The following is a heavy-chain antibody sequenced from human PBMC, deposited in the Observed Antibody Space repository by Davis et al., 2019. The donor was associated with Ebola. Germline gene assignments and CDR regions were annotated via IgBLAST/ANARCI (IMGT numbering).Heavy chain of an antibody. CDR1: GFSFSSYW. CDR3: ARSSYQPDY. CDR2: IKSDGTAT. V-gene: IGHV3-74*01. Sequence: GESLKISCAASGFSFSSYWMHWVRQAPGKGLVWVSNIKSDGTATNYADSVKGRFTISRDNAKNTLYLQMNGLRAEDTAVYYCARSSYQPDYWGQGTLVTVSS. J-gene: IGHJ4*02. D-gene: IGHD2-2*01.